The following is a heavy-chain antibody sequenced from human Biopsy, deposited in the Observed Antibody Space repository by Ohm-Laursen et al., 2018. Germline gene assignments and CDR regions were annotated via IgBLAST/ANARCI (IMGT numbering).Heavy chain of an antibody. J-gene: IGHJ4*02. Sequence: SLRLSCTASGFTFSNYAMSWVRQAPGKGLEWVSTITSSGDSTYFADSVKGRFTISRDNSKNTLSLQMNSLRVEDTAMYYCLREAATGYYRTADFWGQGTLVTVSS. CDR1: GFTFSNYA. CDR2: ITSSGDST. V-gene: IGHV3-23*01. CDR3: LREAATGYYRTADF. D-gene: IGHD3-9*01.